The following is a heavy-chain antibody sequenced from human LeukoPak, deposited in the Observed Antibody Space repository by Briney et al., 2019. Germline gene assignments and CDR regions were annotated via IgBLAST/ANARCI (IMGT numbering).Heavy chain of an antibody. V-gene: IGHV1-3*03. Sequence: ASVKVSFKASGYTFTSYAMHWARQAPGQRLEWMGWINAGNGNTKYSQEFQGRVTITRDTSASTAYMELSSLRSEDMAVYYCARDAGDSSGYYPFFDYWGQGTLVTASS. D-gene: IGHD3-22*01. CDR1: GYTFTSYA. CDR2: INAGNGNT. J-gene: IGHJ4*02. CDR3: ARDAGDSSGYYPFFDY.